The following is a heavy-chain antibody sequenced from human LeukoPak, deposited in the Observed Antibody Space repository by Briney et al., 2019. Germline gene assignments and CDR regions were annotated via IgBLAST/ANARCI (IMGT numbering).Heavy chain of an antibody. D-gene: IGHD4-17*01. CDR2: INHSGST. CDR3: ARRLGDYTQEGGAFDI. Sequence: PSETLSLTCAVYGGSFSGYYWSWIRQPPGKGLEWIGEINHSGSTNYNPSLKSRVTISVDTSKNQFSLKLSSVTAADTAVYYCARRLGDYTQEGGAFDIWGQGTMVTVSS. CDR1: GGSFSGYY. V-gene: IGHV4-34*01. J-gene: IGHJ3*02.